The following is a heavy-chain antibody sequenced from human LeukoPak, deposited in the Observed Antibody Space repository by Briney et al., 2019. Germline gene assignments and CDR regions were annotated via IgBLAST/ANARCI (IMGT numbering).Heavy chain of an antibody. J-gene: IGHJ3*02. V-gene: IGHV3-48*03. D-gene: IGHD4-17*01. CDR1: GFTLSTYE. Sequence: GGSLRLSCAASGFTLSTYEMNWLRQAPGKGLEWVAYIGSRPTTMYYAESVKGRFVISRDNTKTSLYLQMNSLRAEDAGVYYCATSGEYGISWAFNIWGQGTTVTVSS. CDR2: IGSRPTTM. CDR3: ATSGEYGISWAFNI.